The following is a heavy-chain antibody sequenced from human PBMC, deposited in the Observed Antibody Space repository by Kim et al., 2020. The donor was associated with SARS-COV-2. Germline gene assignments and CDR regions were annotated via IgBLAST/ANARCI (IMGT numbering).Heavy chain of an antibody. D-gene: IGHD3-3*01. CDR2: ISAYNGNT. V-gene: IGHV1-18*01. CDR1: GYTFTSYG. CDR3: ARDLRLIFGVVNPTVRFDP. Sequence: ASVKVSCKASGYTFTSYGISWVRQAPGQGLEWMGWISAYNGNTNYAQKLQGRVTMTTDTSTSTAYMELRSLRSDDTAVYYCARDLRLIFGVVNPTVRFDPWGQGTLVTVSS. J-gene: IGHJ5*02.